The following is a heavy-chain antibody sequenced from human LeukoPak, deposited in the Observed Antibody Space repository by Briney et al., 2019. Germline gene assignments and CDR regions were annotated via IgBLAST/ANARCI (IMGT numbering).Heavy chain of an antibody. V-gene: IGHV1-2*02. CDR2: INPNSGGT. CDR1: GYTFTGYY. D-gene: IGHD2-15*01. CDR3: ARSPRYSSTILGYCSGGSCSAIDY. Sequence: GASVKVSCKASGYTFTGYYMHWVRRAPGQGLEWMGWINPNSGGTNYAQKFQGRVTMTRDTSISTAYMELSRLRSDDTAVYYCARSPRYSSTILGYCSGGSCSAIDYWGQGTLVTVSS. J-gene: IGHJ4*02.